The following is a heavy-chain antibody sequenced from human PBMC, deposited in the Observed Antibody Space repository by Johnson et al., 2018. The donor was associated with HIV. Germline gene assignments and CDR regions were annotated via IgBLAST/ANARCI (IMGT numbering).Heavy chain of an antibody. V-gene: IGHV3-49*03. J-gene: IGHJ3*02. D-gene: IGHD7-27*01. CDR3: ARGGEKGAFDI. CDR2: IRSKPYGGTT. CDR1: GFTFGDYA. Sequence: VQLVESGGGLVQPGRSLRLSCTVSGFTFGDYAMSWFRQAPGKGLEWVGFIRSKPYGGTTEYAASVEGRFTISRDNSKNTLYLQMNSLRAEDTAVYYCARGGEKGAFDIWGQGTMVTVSS.